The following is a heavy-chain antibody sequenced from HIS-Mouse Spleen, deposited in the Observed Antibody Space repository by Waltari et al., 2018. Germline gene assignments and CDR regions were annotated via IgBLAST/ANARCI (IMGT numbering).Heavy chain of an antibody. CDR3: ARAGDSSGWRDFDY. CDR2: ISYDGSNK. CDR1: GFTFSNSA. J-gene: IGHJ4*02. Sequence: QVQLVESGGGVVQPGRSLRLSCAASGFTFSNSAMHWVRQAPGKGMEWVEVISYDGSNKYYADSVKGRFTISRDNSKNTLYLQMNSLRAEDTAVYYCARAGDSSGWRDFDYWGQGTLVTVSS. V-gene: IGHV3-30*04. D-gene: IGHD6-19*01.